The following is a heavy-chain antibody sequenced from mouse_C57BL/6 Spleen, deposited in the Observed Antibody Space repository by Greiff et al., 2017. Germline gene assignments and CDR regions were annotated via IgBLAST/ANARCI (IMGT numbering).Heavy chain of an antibody. D-gene: IGHD1-1*01. CDR1: GFTFSDYG. Sequence: DVKLVESGGGLVKPGGSLKLSCAASGFTFSDYGMHWVRQAPEKGLEWVAYISSGSSTIYYADTVKGRFTISRDNAKNTLFLQMTSLRSEDTAMYYCARWGTTAYWGQGTLVTVSA. CDR3: ARWGTTAY. CDR2: ISSGSSTI. J-gene: IGHJ3*01. V-gene: IGHV5-17*01.